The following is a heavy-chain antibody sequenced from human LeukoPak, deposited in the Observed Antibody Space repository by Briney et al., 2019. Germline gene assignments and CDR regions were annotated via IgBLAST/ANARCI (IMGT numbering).Heavy chain of an antibody. CDR2: ISSDSSTT. CDR1: GFTFSSYN. Sequence: PGGSLRLSCAASGFTFSSYNMNWVRQAPGKGLEWVSYISSDSSTTYYADSVKGRFTISRDNAKKSLYLQMNSLRVEDTAVYYCAKRGSSSSYYFDYWGQGTLVTVSS. V-gene: IGHV3-48*04. D-gene: IGHD6-13*01. J-gene: IGHJ4*02. CDR3: AKRGSSSSYYFDY.